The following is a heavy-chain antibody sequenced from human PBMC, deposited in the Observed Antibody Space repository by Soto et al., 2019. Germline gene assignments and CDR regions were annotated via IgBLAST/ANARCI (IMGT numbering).Heavy chain of an antibody. V-gene: IGHV3-30-3*01. CDR2: ISYDGSNK. Sequence: GGSLRLSCAASGFTFSSYAMHWVRQAPGKGLEWVAVISYDGSNKYYADSVKGRFTISRDNSKNTLYLQMNSLRAEDTAVYYCARSPYDYVWGSYRHTGLAVPYYFDYWGQGTLVTVSS. CDR3: ARSPYDYVWGSYRHTGLAVPYYFDY. D-gene: IGHD3-16*02. CDR1: GFTFSSYA. J-gene: IGHJ4*02.